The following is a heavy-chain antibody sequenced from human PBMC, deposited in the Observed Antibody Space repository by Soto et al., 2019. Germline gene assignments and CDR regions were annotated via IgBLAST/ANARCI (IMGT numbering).Heavy chain of an antibody. D-gene: IGHD3-16*01. CDR1: GFTFSGYA. Sequence: QVQLVESGGGVVQPGGSLRVACAASGFTFSGYAMHWVRQAPGKGLEWVAFISYDGSLNYYADSVKSRLTTSRDNSQNTLYLQMNSLRPEDAAVYYCARDVPLGHWGQGALVTVSS. V-gene: IGHV3-30-3*01. J-gene: IGHJ4*02. CDR2: ISYDGSLN. CDR3: ARDVPLGH.